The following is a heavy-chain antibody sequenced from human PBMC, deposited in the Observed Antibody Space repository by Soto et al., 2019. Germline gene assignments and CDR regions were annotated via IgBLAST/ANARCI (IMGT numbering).Heavy chain of an antibody. Sequence: ASVKVSCKASGYTFTSYDINWVRQATGQGLEWMGWMNPNSGNTGYAQKFQGRLTMTRNTSISTAYMELSSLRSEDRAVYYCGRVGYCINGVCYPGYCSDGSCPYYFDYGAQGTLVTVSS. D-gene: IGHD2-8*01. CDR3: GRVGYCINGVCYPGYCSDGSCPYYFDY. J-gene: IGHJ4*02. V-gene: IGHV1-8*01. CDR1: GYTFTSYD. CDR2: MNPNSGNT.